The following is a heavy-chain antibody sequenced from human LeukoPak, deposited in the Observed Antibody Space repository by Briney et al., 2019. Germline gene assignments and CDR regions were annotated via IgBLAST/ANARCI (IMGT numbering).Heavy chain of an antibody. CDR3: AREWEVTKAFDL. CDR1: GYTFTAYY. V-gene: IGHV1-2*02. CDR2: INPNSGGT. Sequence: GASVKVSCKASGYTFTAYYMHWVRQAPGQGLEWMGWINPNSGGTNYAQKFQGRVTMTRDTSISTAYMELSRLRSDDTAVYYGAREWEVTKAFDLGARGTVVTVST. J-gene: IGHJ3*01. D-gene: IGHD1-26*01.